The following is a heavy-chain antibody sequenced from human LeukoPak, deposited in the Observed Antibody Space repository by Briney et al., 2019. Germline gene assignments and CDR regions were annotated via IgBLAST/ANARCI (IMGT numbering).Heavy chain of an antibody. D-gene: IGHD4-17*01. CDR3: ARDSVIYGDYVPYYYYGMDV. Sequence: SETLSLTCTVSGGSISSGDYYWSWIRQPPGKGLEWIGYIYYSGSTYYNPSLKSRVTISVDTSKNQFSLKLGSATAADTAVYYCARDSVIYGDYVPYYYYGMDVWGQGTTVTVSS. V-gene: IGHV4-30-4*01. J-gene: IGHJ6*02. CDR1: GGSISSGDYY. CDR2: IYYSGST.